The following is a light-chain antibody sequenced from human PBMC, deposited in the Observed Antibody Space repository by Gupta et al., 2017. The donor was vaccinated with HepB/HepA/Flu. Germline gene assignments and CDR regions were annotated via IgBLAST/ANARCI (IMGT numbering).Light chain of an antibody. J-gene: IGLJ2*01. V-gene: IGLV3-21*02. CDR3: QVWETRTDHPVV. CDR2: EDT. CDR1: NIGTKS. Sequence: SYPLPPPPSVSVAPRRTARITCGGNNIGTKSVHWYQQRPGQAPLVVIYEDTNRPSGIAARISGSNSGNTATLTISRVEAGDEADYYCQVWETRTDHPVVFGGGTKLTV.